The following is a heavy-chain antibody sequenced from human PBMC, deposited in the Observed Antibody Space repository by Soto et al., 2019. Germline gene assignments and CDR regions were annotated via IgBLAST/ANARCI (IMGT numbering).Heavy chain of an antibody. V-gene: IGHV4-30-2*01. CDR3: ARESGAGATNWFDP. D-gene: IGHD1-26*01. CDR2: INYSGST. CDR1: GGSISSGGYS. J-gene: IGHJ5*02. Sequence: QQPLQESGSGLVKPSQTLSLTCAVSGGSISSGGYSWRWIRQPPGKGLEWIGDINYSGSTYYNPSLKSRATISIDRSKNHFSLELTSVTAADTAVYYCARESGAGATNWFDPWGQGTLVTVSS.